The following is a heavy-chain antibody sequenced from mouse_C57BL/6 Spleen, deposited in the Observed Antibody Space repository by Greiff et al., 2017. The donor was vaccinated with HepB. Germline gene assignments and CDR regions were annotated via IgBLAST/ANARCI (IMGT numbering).Heavy chain of an antibody. CDR1: GYTFTSYW. V-gene: IGHV1-69*01. Sequence: VQLQQPGAELVMPGASVKLSCKASGYTFTSYWMHWVKQRPGQGLEWIGEIDPSDSYTNYNQKFKGKSTLTVDKSSSTAYMQLSSLTSEDSAVYYCARGTPWVAYWGQGTLVTVSA. CDR3: ARGTPWVAY. CDR2: IDPSDSYT. J-gene: IGHJ3*01. D-gene: IGHD3-3*01.